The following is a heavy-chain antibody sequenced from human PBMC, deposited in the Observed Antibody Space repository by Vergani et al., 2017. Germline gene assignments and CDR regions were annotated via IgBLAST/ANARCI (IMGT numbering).Heavy chain of an antibody. Sequence: EVQLLESGGGLVQPGGSLRLTCAASEFTFSNYAMNWVRQAPGKGLEWVSGISGSGVSAYYTDSVKGRFTISRDNSKNMLFLQMNNLRTEDTAIYYCAKARDPNCKGGNCYSYYYGLDLWGQGTTVTASS. CDR3: AKARDPNCKGGNCYSYYYGLDL. CDR1: EFTFSNYA. J-gene: IGHJ6*02. CDR2: ISGSGVSA. D-gene: IGHD2-21*01. V-gene: IGHV3-23*01.